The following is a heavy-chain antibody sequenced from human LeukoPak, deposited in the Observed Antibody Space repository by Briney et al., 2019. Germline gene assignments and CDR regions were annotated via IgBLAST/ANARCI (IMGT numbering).Heavy chain of an antibody. Sequence: TSETLSLTCTVSGGSISSYYWSWIRQPAGKGLEWLGRIYSSGSYNYNPSLKSRVTMSVDTSKNHFSLRLTSVTAADTAVYYCARGVAARRGYGMDVWGQGTTVTVSS. J-gene: IGHJ6*02. D-gene: IGHD6-6*01. CDR2: IYSSGSY. CDR3: ARGVAARRGYGMDV. CDR1: GGSISSYY. V-gene: IGHV4-4*07.